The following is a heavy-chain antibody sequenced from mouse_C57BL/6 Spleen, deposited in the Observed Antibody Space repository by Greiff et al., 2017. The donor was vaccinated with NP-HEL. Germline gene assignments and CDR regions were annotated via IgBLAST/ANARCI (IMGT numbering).Heavy chain of an antibody. V-gene: IGHV1-4*01. D-gene: IGHD1-1*01. CDR2: INPSSGYT. J-gene: IGHJ3*01. CDR3: ASPFTAVVTFAY. CDR1: GYTFTSYS. Sequence: QVQLQQSGAELARPGASVKMSCKASGYTFTSYSMHWVKQRPGQGLEWIGYINPSSGYTTYNQKFKDKATLAADKSSSTAYMQLSSLTSEDAAVYYCASPFTAVVTFAYWGQGTLVTVSA.